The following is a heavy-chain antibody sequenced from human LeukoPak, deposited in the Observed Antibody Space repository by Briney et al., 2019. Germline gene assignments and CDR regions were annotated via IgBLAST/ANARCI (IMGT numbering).Heavy chain of an antibody. Sequence: GASVKVSCKASGYTFTGYYMHWVRQAPGQGLEWMGWINPNSGGTNYAQKFQGRVTMTRDTSISTAYMELSRLRSDDTAVYYCARDEAVYYDSSGSYFDYWGQGTLVTVSS. D-gene: IGHD3-22*01. J-gene: IGHJ4*02. CDR1: GYTFTGYY. CDR3: ARDEAVYYDSSGSYFDY. CDR2: INPNSGGT. V-gene: IGHV1-2*02.